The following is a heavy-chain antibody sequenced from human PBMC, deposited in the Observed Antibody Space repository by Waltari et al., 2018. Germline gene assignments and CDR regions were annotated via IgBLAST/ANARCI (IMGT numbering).Heavy chain of an antibody. CDR1: GYSIRSGSY. CDR3: VRDRRDITIFGAVTKYYYYMDV. Sequence: QVQLHESGPGLVKPSETLSLTCAVSGYSIRSGSYWGWSGQAPGKGLEWVGSIYQSGTTHYNPSLKSRVTISIDTSKNQFSLRLNSMTAADTAVYYCVRDRRDITIFGAVTKYYYYMDVWGQGTTVTVPS. J-gene: IGHJ6*03. CDR2: IYQSGTT. D-gene: IGHD3-3*01. V-gene: IGHV4-38-2*02.